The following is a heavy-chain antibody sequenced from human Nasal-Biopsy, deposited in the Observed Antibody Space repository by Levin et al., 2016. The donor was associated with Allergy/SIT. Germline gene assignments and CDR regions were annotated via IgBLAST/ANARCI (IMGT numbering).Heavy chain of an antibody. CDR1: GGSVTNNDHY. D-gene: IGHD3-22*01. J-gene: IGHJ4*02. V-gene: IGHV4-39*01. CDR2: IHYSGRT. Sequence: SETLSLTCTVSGGSVTNNDHYWGWIRQPPGKGLAWIGSIHYSGRTYYNPALKSRLTISVDTSKNQFSLKLNSVTAADTAVYYCARGYYDLNTYYPKNFDHWGQGTLVTVSS. CDR3: ARGYYDLNTYYPKNFDH.